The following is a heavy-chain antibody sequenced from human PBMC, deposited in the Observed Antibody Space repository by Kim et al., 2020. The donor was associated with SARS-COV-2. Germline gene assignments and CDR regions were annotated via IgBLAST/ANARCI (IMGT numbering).Heavy chain of an antibody. J-gene: IGHJ6*02. V-gene: IGHV5-51*01. CDR1: GYSFTSYW. Sequence: GESLKISCKGSGYSFTSYWIGWVRQMPGKGLEWMGIIYPGDSDTRYSPSFQGQVTISADKSISTAYLQWSSLKASDTAMYYCARSSTSGMVTYYYYYGMDVWGQGTTVTVSS. D-gene: IGHD2-21*02. CDR3: ARSSTSGMVTYYYYYGMDV. CDR2: IYPGDSDT.